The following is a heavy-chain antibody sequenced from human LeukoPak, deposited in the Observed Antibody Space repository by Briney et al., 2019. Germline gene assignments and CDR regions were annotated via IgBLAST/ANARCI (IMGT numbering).Heavy chain of an antibody. CDR2: INHSGST. J-gene: IGHJ4*02. CDR1: GGSFSGYY. CDR3: VIGYYYHY. Sequence: PSETLSLTCAVYGGSFSGYYWSWIRQPPGKGLEWIGEINHSGSTNYNLSLKSRVTISVDTSKNQFSLKLSSATAADTAVYYCVIGYYYHYWGQGTLVTVSS. V-gene: IGHV4-34*01.